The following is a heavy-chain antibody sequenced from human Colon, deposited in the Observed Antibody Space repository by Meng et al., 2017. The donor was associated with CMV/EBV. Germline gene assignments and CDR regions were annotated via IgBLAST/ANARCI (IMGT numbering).Heavy chain of an antibody. CDR3: ARDWYPGDRRGSFDY. J-gene: IGHJ4*02. CDR1: EYTLTGYY. Sequence: QVHAVQSGAEVKKPGASVKVSCKASEYTLTGYYMHLVRQAPGQGLEWMGWINPNSGGTNYAQKFQGRVTMTRDTSITTAYMELSRLRSDDTAVYYCARDWYPGDRRGSFDYWGQGTLVTVSS. D-gene: IGHD3-22*01. V-gene: IGHV1-2*02. CDR2: INPNSGGT.